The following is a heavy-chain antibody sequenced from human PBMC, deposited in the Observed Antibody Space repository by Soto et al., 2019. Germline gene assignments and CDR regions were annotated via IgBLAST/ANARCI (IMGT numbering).Heavy chain of an antibody. Sequence: GASVKVSCKASGFTFTSYGISWVRQAPGQGPEWMGWISTSNGDTNNAQKFQGRVTMTTATSKSTAYMELRSLRSDDTAVYYCARHIRDYGDYPRNYYYMDVWGKGTTVTVSS. J-gene: IGHJ6*03. D-gene: IGHD4-17*01. CDR2: ISTSNGDT. V-gene: IGHV1-18*01. CDR1: GFTFTSYG. CDR3: ARHIRDYGDYPRNYYYMDV.